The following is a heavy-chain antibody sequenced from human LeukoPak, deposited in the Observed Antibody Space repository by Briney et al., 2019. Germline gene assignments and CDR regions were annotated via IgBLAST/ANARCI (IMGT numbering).Heavy chain of an antibody. V-gene: IGHV3-48*03. CDR3: ARETHYDSSGYYPRFDS. CDR2: ISSSGNTI. CDR1: GFTFSNFE. Sequence: GGSLRLSCSASGFTFSNFEINWVRQAPGKGLDWVSYISSSGNTIYYADSVKGRFTVSRDNAKNSLYLQMNSLRAEDTAVYYCARETHYDSSGYYPRFDSWGQGTLVTVSS. J-gene: IGHJ4*02. D-gene: IGHD3-22*01.